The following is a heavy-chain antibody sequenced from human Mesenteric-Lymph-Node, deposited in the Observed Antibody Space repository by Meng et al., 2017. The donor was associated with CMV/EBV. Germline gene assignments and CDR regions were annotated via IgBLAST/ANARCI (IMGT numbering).Heavy chain of an antibody. V-gene: IGHV1-18*01. D-gene: IGHD3-9*01. CDR2: ISAYNGNT. CDR3: ARDPYYDILTGYLIPPLDY. CDR1: FSTNG. J-gene: IGHJ4*02. Sequence: FSTNGHSWVRQAPGQGLEWMGWISAYNGNTNYAQKLQGRVSMTRDISTTTAYMELRSLRSDDTAVYYCARDPYYDILTGYLIPPLDYWGQGTLVTVSS.